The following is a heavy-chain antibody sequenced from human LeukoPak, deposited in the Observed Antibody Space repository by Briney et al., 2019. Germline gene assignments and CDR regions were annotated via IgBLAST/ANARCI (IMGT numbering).Heavy chain of an antibody. Sequence: SETLSLTCTVSGGSLSSGGYYWSWIRQHPGECLEWIGYIYYSGSTYYNPSLKSRVTISVDTSKNQFSLKLSSVTAADTAVYYCARADITIFGVVPTINWFDPWGQGTLVTVSS. CDR2: IYYSGST. CDR1: GGSLSSGGYY. J-gene: IGHJ5*02. D-gene: IGHD3-3*01. V-gene: IGHV4-31*03. CDR3: ARADITIFGVVPTINWFDP.